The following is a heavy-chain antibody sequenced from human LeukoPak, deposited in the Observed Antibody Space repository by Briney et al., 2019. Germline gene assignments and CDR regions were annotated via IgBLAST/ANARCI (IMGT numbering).Heavy chain of an antibody. Sequence: SETLSLTCTVSGGSLSNYYWSCIRQPAGKGLEWIGRMYSSGSTNYNPSLKSRVTMLADTSKNQLSLKLTSATAADTAVYYCARDSDKQPNWFDPWGQGTLVTVSS. CDR2: MYSSGST. V-gene: IGHV4-4*07. J-gene: IGHJ5*02. D-gene: IGHD1/OR15-1a*01. CDR3: ARDSDKQPNWFDP. CDR1: GGSLSNYY.